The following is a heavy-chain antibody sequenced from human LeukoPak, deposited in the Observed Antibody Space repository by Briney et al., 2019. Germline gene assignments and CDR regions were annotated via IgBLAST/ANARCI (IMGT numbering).Heavy chain of an antibody. V-gene: IGHV4-39*07. CDR3: ARVESWEPRGYYYYMDV. J-gene: IGHJ6*03. CDR2: IYYSGST. D-gene: IGHD1-26*01. Sequence: SETLSLTCTVSGGSISSSSYYWGWIRQPPGKGLEWIGSIYYSGSTYYNPSLKSRVTISVDTSKNQFSLKLSSVTAADTAVYYCARVESWEPRGYYYYMDVWGKGTTVTVSS. CDR1: GGSISSSSYY.